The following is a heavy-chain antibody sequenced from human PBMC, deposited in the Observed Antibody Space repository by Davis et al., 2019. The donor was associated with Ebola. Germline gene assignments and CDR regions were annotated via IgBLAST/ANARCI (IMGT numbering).Heavy chain of an antibody. D-gene: IGHD6-13*01. Sequence: GESLKISCATSGFTLSHYWMHWVRQAPGKGLEWVANIKQDGSEKYYVDSVKGRFTISRDNAKNSLYLQMNSLRAEDTAVYYCAPHSSSVDYWGQGTLVTVSS. CDR3: APHSSSVDY. CDR2: IKQDGSEK. J-gene: IGHJ4*02. CDR1: GFTLSHYW. V-gene: IGHV3-7*03.